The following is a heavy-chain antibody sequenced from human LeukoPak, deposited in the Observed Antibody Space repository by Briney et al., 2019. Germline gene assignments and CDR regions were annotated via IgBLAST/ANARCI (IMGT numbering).Heavy chain of an antibody. J-gene: IGHJ4*02. CDR3: VRSAVAGTLRKFDY. CDR2: ISAYNGKT. Sequence: ASVKVSCKASGYTFSSFGINWVRQAPGQGLEWMGRISAYNGKTSYAEKIQGRVTMTTDRSTSTAYMELRRLRSDDTAVYYCVRSAVAGTLRKFDYWGQGTLVTVSS. V-gene: IGHV1-18*01. D-gene: IGHD6-19*01. CDR1: GYTFSSFG.